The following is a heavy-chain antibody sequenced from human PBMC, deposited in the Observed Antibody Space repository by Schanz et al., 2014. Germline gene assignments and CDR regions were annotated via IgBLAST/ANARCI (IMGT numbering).Heavy chain of an antibody. D-gene: IGHD6-13*01. V-gene: IGHV1-18*01. CDR2: ITAYNGDT. CDR1: GYTFTSYD. CDR3: ARSGSSNWYFFDY. J-gene: IGHJ4*02. Sequence: QVQLVQSGAEVKKPGASVKVSCTASGYTFTSYDINWVRQAPGQGLEWMGWITAYNGDTNYALKLQGRVTMTTDTSTGTAYMEVSSLRSEDTAVYYCARSGSSNWYFFDYWGQGTLVTVSS.